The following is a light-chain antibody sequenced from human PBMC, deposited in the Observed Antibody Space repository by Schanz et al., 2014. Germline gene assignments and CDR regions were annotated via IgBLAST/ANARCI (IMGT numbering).Light chain of an antibody. V-gene: IGKV3D-15*02. CDR2: DAS. CDR1: QSVSSN. CDR3: QQYGSSPIT. Sequence: ETVMTQSPATLSVSPGERATLSCRASQSVSSNLAWYQQKPGQAPRLLIYDASNRATGIPARFSGSGSGTEFTLTISRLEPEDFAVYYCQQYGSSPITFGPGTKVDIK. J-gene: IGKJ3*01.